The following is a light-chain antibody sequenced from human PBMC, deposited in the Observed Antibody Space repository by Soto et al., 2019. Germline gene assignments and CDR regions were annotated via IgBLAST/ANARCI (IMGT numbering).Light chain of an antibody. CDR3: SSYTTTSTWV. V-gene: IGLV2-14*01. Sequence: QSALTQPASVSGSPGQSITISCTGTSSDVRDYNYVSWYQQHPGKAPQVIIYEVTNRPSGVSDRFSGSKSGNTASLTISGLQATDEADYYCSSYTTTSTWVFGGGTKLTVL. CDR1: SSDVRDYNY. CDR2: EVT. J-gene: IGLJ3*02.